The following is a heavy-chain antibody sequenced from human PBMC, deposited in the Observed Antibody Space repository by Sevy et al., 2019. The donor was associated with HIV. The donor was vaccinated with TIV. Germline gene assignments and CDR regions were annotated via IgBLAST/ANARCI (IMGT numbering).Heavy chain of an antibody. Sequence: SETLSLTCTVSGGSISSGNYYWHWIRQPPGKGLEWIGYISYTGNTYYNPSLKGPVTISVDTSNNQFSLRLTSVTAADTAVYYCARVATEYTSSSVWFDPWGQGTLVTVSS. J-gene: IGHJ5*02. V-gene: IGHV4-30-4*01. CDR2: ISYTGNT. CDR1: GGSISSGNYY. CDR3: ARVATEYTSSSVWFDP. D-gene: IGHD6-6*01.